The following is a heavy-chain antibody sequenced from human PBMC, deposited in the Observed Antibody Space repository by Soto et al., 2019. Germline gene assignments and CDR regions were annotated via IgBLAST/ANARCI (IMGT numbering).Heavy chain of an antibody. J-gene: IGHJ4*02. Sequence: GGSLRLSCAASGFTFSSYGMHWVRQAPGKGLEWVAVIWYDGSNKYYADSVKGRFTISRDNSKNTLYLQMNSLRAEDTAVYYWARVLRDGYNWVFAYWGQGTLVTVSS. CDR2: IWYDGSNK. D-gene: IGHD5-12*01. CDR1: GFTFSSYG. V-gene: IGHV3-33*01. CDR3: ARVLRDGYNWVFAY.